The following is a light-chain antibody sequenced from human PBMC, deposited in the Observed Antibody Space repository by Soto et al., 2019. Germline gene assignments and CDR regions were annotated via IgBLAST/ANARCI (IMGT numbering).Light chain of an antibody. CDR2: EVS. J-gene: IGLJ1*01. CDR1: SSDVGGYNY. CDR3: NSYTSTSTTV. V-gene: IGLV2-14*01. Sequence: QSALTQPASVSGSPGQSITISCTGTSSDVGGYNYVSWYQQHPGKAPKLMIYEVSHRPSGVSNRFSGSKSGNTASLTISGLQAEDEADYYCNSYTSTSTTVFGTGTKLTVL.